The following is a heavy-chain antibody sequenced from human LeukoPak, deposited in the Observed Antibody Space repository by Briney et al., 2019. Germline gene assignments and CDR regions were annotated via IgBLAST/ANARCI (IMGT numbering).Heavy chain of an antibody. CDR1: GGSISSYY. V-gene: IGHV4-59*01. CDR2: IYYSGST. CDR3: ARVRTGVDSSGYLDY. D-gene: IGHD3-22*01. Sequence: SETLSLTCTVSGGSISSYYWSWIRQPPGKGLEWIGYIYYSGSTNYNPSLKSRVTISVDTSKNQFSLKLSSVTAADTAVYYCARVRTGVDSSGYLDYWGQGTLVTVSS. J-gene: IGHJ4*02.